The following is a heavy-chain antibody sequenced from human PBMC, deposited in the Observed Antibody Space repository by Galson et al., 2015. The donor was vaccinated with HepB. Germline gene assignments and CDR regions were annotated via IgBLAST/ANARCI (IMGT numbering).Heavy chain of an antibody. D-gene: IGHD2-2*01. CDR3: ASGRDIVVVPAARGWAYFDY. Sequence: SLRLSCAASGFTFSSYGMHWVRQAPGKGLGWVAVISYDGSNKYYADSVKGRFTISRDNSKNTLYLQMNSLRAEDTAVYYCASGRDIVVVPAARGWAYFDYWGQGTLVTVSS. J-gene: IGHJ4*02. V-gene: IGHV3-30*03. CDR2: ISYDGSNK. CDR1: GFTFSSYG.